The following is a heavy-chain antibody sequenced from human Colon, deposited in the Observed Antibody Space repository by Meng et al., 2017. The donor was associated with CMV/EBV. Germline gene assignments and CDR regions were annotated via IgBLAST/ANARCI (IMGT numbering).Heavy chain of an antibody. J-gene: IGHJ6*02. CDR2: TNQDGSEQ. CDR1: GFTLGNHW. D-gene: IGHD1/OR15-1a*01. CDR3: ARGGTTQVRTYGMDV. V-gene: IGHV3-7*01. Sequence: GGSLRLSCAASGFTLGNHWMTWVRRAPGKGLEWLANTNQDGSEQYFVDSVRGRFTISRDNAANSLTLQMNSLRADDTAVYYCARGGTTQVRTYGMDVWGQGTTVTVSS.